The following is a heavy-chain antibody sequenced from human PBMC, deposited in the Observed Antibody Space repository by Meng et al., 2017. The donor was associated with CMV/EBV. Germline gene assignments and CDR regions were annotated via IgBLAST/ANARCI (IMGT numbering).Heavy chain of an antibody. V-gene: IGHV4-31*03. CDR3: ARVRLVGDAFDI. D-gene: IGHD2-2*01. J-gene: IGHJ3*02. CDR2: IYYSGST. CDR1: GGSISSGGYY. Sequence: SETLSLTCTVSGGSISSGGYYWSWIRQHLGKGLEWIGYIYYSGSTYYNPSLKSRVTISVDTSKNQFSLKLSSVTAADTAVYYCARVRLVGDAFDIWGQGTMVTVSS.